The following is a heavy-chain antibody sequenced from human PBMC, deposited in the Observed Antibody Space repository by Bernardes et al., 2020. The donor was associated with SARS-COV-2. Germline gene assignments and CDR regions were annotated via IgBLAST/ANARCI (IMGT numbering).Heavy chain of an antibody. CDR1: GYTFTSYG. J-gene: IGHJ6*02. CDR3: ARDIPDTIDIVVVVAAYYYYGMDV. V-gene: IGHV1-18*04. Sequence: ASVKVSCKASGYTFTSYGISWVRQAPGQGLEWMGWISAYNGNTNYAQKLQGRVTMTTDTSTSTAYMELRSLRSDDTAVYYCARDIPDTIDIVVVVAAYYYYGMDVWGQGTTVTVSS. CDR2: ISAYNGNT. D-gene: IGHD2-15*01.